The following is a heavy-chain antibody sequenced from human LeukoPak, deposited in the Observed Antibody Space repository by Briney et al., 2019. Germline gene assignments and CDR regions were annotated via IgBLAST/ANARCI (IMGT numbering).Heavy chain of an antibody. Sequence: ASVKVSCKASGYTFTGYYMHWVRQAPGQGLEWMGWINPNSGGTNYAQKFQGRVTMTGDTSISTAYMELSRLRSDDTAVYYCAREYYGSGGGFDYWGQGTLVTVSS. J-gene: IGHJ4*02. CDR2: INPNSGGT. V-gene: IGHV1-2*02. CDR1: GYTFTGYY. D-gene: IGHD3-10*01. CDR3: AREYYGSGGGFDY.